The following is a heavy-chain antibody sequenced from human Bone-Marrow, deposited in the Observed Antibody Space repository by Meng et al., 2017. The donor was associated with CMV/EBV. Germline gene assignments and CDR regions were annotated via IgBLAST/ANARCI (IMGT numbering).Heavy chain of an antibody. J-gene: IGHJ3*02. CDR2: IYPGDSDT. V-gene: IGHV5-51*01. CDR3: ARLVVEMATIVAFDI. CDR1: GYSFTSYW. D-gene: IGHD5-24*01. Sequence: ESLKISCKGSGYSFTSYWIGWVRQMPGKGLEWMGIIYPGDSDTRYSPSFQGQVTISADKSISTAYLQWSSLKASDTAMYYCARLVVEMATIVAFDIWGQGTMVTVSS.